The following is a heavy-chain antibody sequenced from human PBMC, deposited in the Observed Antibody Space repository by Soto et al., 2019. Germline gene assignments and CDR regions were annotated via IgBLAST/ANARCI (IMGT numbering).Heavy chain of an antibody. J-gene: IGHJ4*02. CDR1: GGSISNGGYY. CDR2: IYYSGST. Sequence: SETLSLTXTVSGGSISNGGYYWSLIRQHPGKGLEWIGYIYYSGSTYYNPSLKSRVTISVDTSKNQFSLKLSSVTAADTAVYYCATQRTTGYFDYWGQGTLVTVSS. V-gene: IGHV4-31*03. D-gene: IGHD1-7*01. CDR3: ATQRTTGYFDY.